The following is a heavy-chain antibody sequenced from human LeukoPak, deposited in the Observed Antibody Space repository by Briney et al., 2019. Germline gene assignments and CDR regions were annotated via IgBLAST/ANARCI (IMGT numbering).Heavy chain of an antibody. CDR2: ISYDGSNK. Sequence: GGSLRLSCAASGFTFSSYAMHWVRQAPGKGLEWVAVISYDGSNKYYADSVKGRFTISRDNSKNTLYLQMNSLRAEDTAVYYCACGYDSPYLDYWGQGTLVTVSS. CDR1: GFTFSSYA. CDR3: ACGYDSPYLDY. D-gene: IGHD5-12*01. V-gene: IGHV3-30*04. J-gene: IGHJ4*02.